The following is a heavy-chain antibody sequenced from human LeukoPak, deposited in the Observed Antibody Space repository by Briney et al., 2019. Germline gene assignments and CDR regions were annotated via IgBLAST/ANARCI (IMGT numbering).Heavy chain of an antibody. Sequence: ASVKVSCKASGGTFSSYAISWVRQAPGQGLEWMGWISAYNGNTNYAQKLQGRVTTTTDTSTSTAYMELRSLRSDDTAVYYCARDRPYVWGSYRRNYYYYYGMDVWGQGTTVTVSS. CDR2: ISAYNGNT. CDR3: ARDRPYVWGSYRRNYYYYYGMDV. CDR1: GGTFSSYA. J-gene: IGHJ6*02. V-gene: IGHV1-18*01. D-gene: IGHD3-16*02.